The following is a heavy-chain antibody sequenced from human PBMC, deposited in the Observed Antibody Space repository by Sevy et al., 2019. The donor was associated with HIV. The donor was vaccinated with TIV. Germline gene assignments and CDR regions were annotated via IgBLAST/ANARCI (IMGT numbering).Heavy chain of an antibody. CDR2: INSDGINT. CDR3: AKDRMNWNAYYFDY. CDR1: GFTFSTYW. Sequence: GGSLRLSCAASGFTFSTYWMHWVRQPPGKGLVWVSRINSDGINTNYADSVKGRFTISRDNAKNTVYLQMNSLRAEDTAVYYCAKDRMNWNAYYFDYWGQGTLVTVSS. J-gene: IGHJ4*02. D-gene: IGHD1-1*01. V-gene: IGHV3-74*01.